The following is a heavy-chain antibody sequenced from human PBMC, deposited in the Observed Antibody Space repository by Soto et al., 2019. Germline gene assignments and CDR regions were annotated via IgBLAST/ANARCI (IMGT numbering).Heavy chain of an antibody. V-gene: IGHV1-69*13. CDR3: ASSWIQLYRYYYYGMDV. CDR2: IIPIFGTA. D-gene: IGHD5-18*01. J-gene: IGHJ6*02. CDR1: GGTFSSYA. Sequence: SVKVSCKASGGTFSSYAISWVRQAPGQGLEWMGGIIPIFGTANYAQKFQGRVTITADESTSTAYMELSSLRSEDTAVYYCASSWIQLYRYYYYGMDVWGQGTTVTVSS.